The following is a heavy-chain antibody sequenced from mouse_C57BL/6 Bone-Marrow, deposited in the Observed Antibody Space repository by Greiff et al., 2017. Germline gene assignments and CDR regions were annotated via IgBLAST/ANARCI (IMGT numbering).Heavy chain of an antibody. CDR1: GYSFTDYN. CDR2: INPNYGNT. Sequence: VQLQQSGPELVKPGASVKISCKASGYSFTDYNMNWVKQSNGKSLEWIGVINPNYGNTSYNQKFKGKATLTVDQSSSTAYMQLSSLTSEDSAVYYCASGAYVCYHDTGEFADWGQGTLVTVSA. J-gene: IGHJ3*01. D-gene: IGHD2-3*01. CDR3: ASGAYVCYHDTGEFAD. V-gene: IGHV1-39*01.